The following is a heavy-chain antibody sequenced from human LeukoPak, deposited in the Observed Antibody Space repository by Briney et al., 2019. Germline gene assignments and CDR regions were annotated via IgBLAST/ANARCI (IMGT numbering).Heavy chain of an antibody. J-gene: IGHJ4*02. CDR1: YGSISSGHYY. D-gene: IGHD6-19*01. V-gene: IGHV4-61*02. CDR3: ARVSGDIAVAGTDY. Sequence: SETLSLTCTVSYGSISSGHYYWNWIRQPPGKGLEWIGRIYTSGSTNYNPSLKSRVTISVDTSKNQFSLKLSSVTAADTAVYYCARVSGDIAVAGTDYWGQGTLVTVSS. CDR2: IYTSGST.